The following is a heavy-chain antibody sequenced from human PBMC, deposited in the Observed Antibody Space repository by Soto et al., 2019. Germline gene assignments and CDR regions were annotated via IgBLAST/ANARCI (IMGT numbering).Heavy chain of an antibody. CDR2: TYHSGST. D-gene: IGHD3-10*01. J-gene: IGHJ6*02. V-gene: IGHV4-4*02. CDR3: ARERAFGESSPGYYYYGMDV. Sequence: PSETLSLTCAVSGASISSSNWWSWVRQTPGKGLEWIGETYHSGSTNYNPSLKSRVTISVDKSKNQFSLKLSSVSAADTAVYYCARERAFGESSPGYYYYGMDVWGQGTTVTVSS. CDR1: GASISSSNW.